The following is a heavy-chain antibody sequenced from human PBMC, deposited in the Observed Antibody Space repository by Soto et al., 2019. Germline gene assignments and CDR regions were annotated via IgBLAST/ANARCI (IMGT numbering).Heavy chain of an antibody. Sequence: QVQLQESGPGLVMPSQTLSLTCTVSGDSVSSGGYYWNWIRQHPGGGLEWLGYIYDSETTYYNPSLESRLSISVDASKNQFSLKVTSVTPADTAVYYCARENFGVIIHDAFDLWGQGTMVTVSS. CDR3: ARENFGVIIHDAFDL. D-gene: IGHD2-8*01. V-gene: IGHV4-31*03. J-gene: IGHJ3*01. CDR1: GDSVSSGGYY. CDR2: IYDSETT.